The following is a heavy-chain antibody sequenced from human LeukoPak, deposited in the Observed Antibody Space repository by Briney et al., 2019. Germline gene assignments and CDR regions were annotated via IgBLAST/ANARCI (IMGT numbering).Heavy chain of an antibody. CDR3: ARVFIVVVPAAILDYGMDV. CDR1: GFTFSSYA. V-gene: IGHV3-30-3*01. Sequence: GRSLRLSCAASGFTFSSYAMHWVRQAPGKGLEWVAVISYDGSSKYYADSVKGRFTISRDNSKNTLYLQMNSLRAEDTAVYYCARVFIVVVPAAILDYGMDVWGQGTTVTVSS. J-gene: IGHJ6*02. D-gene: IGHD2-2*02. CDR2: ISYDGSSK.